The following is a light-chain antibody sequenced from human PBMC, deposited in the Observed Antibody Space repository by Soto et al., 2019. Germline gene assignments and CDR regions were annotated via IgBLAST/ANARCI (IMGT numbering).Light chain of an antibody. Sequence: EIVMTQSPATLSVSPGERAPSSCRAGQRVSGNLAWYQQKPGQAPRLLIYGASTRATGIPARFSGSGSGTEFTLTISSLQSEDFAVYYCQQYNNWPPGKFGQGTKVEIK. CDR2: GAS. V-gene: IGKV3-15*01. CDR1: QRVSGN. J-gene: IGKJ1*01. CDR3: QQYNNWPPGK.